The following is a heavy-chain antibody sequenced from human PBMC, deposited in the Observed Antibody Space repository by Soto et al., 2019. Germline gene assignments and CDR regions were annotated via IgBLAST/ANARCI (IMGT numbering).Heavy chain of an antibody. Sequence: QLQLQESGSRLVTSSETLSLTSGFSSDTISTGGCSWAWLRQAPGQALEWIGRTYHTGKPYYYPSLRSRVIISVDRSKNRFSRNVSSVPAAATAVYYCARESYGAYVGYFDPWGQGTLVTVSS. V-gene: IGHV4-30-2*01. J-gene: IGHJ5*02. D-gene: IGHD4-17*01. CDR3: ARESYGAYVGYFDP. CDR2: TYHTGKP. CDR1: SDTISTGGCS.